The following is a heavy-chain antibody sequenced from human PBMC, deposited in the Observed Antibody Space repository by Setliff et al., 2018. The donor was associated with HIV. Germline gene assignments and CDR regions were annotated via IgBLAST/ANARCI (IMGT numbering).Heavy chain of an antibody. Sequence: ASVKVSCKASGYTFTSYALHWVRQAPGQRLEWMGWVNADNGNTKYSEKFQGRFIISRDTSKNTLFLQMSSLRVEDTAVYHCARRDYWSQGTLVTVSS. V-gene: IGHV1-3*01. CDR3: ARRDY. J-gene: IGHJ4*02. CDR2: VNADNGNT. CDR1: GYTFTSYA.